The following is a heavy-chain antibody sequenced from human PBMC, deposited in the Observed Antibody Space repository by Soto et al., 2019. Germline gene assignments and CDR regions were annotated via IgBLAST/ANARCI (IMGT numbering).Heavy chain of an antibody. D-gene: IGHD6-19*01. J-gene: IGHJ5*02. V-gene: IGHV4-39*01. CDR2: IYYSGST. CDR3: ARHYSSGSRNWFDP. Sequence: SATLSLTCSVSGGSINSSSYFWGWVLQPPGKGLEWIGSIYYSGSTYYNPSLRSRVTISVDTSKNQFSLKLSSVTAADTAVFYCARHYSSGSRNWFDPWGQGTLVTVPQ. CDR1: GGSINSSSYF.